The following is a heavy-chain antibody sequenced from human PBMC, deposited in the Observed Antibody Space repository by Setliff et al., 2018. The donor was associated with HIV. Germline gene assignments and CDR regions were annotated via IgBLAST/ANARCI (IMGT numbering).Heavy chain of an antibody. Sequence: ASVKVSCKVSGYTFTSHDINWVRQAPGQGLEWMGWMSPNSGNTGYAQKFQGRVTMTEDTSTDTAYMELSSLRSEDTAVYYCATASMVLGRYYYYGMDVWGQGTTVTVSS. D-gene: IGHD3-10*01. CDR3: ATASMVLGRYYYYGMDV. CDR1: GYTFTSHD. J-gene: IGHJ6*02. V-gene: IGHV1-8*02. CDR2: MSPNSGNT.